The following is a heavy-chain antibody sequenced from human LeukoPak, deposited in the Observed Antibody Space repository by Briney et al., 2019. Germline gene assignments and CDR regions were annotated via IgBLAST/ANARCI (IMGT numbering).Heavy chain of an antibody. CDR1: GDSISSYY. Sequence: SETLSLTCTVSGDSISSYYWRWLRQPPGKGLEWIGYIYYSGSTNYNPSLKSRVTISVDTSKNQFSLKLSSVTAADTAVYYCARREYYGSGFDPWGQGTLVTVSS. J-gene: IGHJ5*02. CDR2: IYYSGST. CDR3: ARREYYGSGFDP. V-gene: IGHV4-59*08. D-gene: IGHD3-10*01.